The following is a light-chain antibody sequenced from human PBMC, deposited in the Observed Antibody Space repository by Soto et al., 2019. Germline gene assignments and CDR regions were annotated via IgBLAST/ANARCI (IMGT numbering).Light chain of an antibody. CDR2: DVS. CDR1: SSDIGGYNY. CDR3: SSYTRSFTVV. Sequence: QSALTQPASVSGSPGQSITISCTGDSSDIGGYNYVSWFQHHPGKAPKLMIYDVSHRPSGVSHRFSGSKSGTTASLTTSGLQAEDEADYYCSSYTRSFTVVFGGGTKLTVL. J-gene: IGLJ2*01. V-gene: IGLV2-14*01.